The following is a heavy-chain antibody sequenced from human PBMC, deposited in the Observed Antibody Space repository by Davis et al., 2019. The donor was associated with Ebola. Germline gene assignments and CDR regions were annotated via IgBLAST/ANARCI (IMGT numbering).Heavy chain of an antibody. CDR1: GGSISSGGYS. Sequence: MPSETLSLTCAVSGGSISSGGYSWSWIRQPPGKGLEWIGYIYYSGSTYYNPSLKSRVTISVDTSKNQFSLKLSSVTAADTAVYYCARVTNWGYWYFDLWGRGTLVTVSS. CDR3: ARVTNWGYWYFDL. V-gene: IGHV4-30-4*07. J-gene: IGHJ2*01. CDR2: IYYSGST. D-gene: IGHD7-27*01.